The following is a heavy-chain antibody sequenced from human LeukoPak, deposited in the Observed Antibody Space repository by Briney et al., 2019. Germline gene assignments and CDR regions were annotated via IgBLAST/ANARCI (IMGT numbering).Heavy chain of an antibody. CDR2: IYTSGST. J-gene: IGHJ4*02. CDR1: GDSIKSYY. CDR3: ARGGGFTVTHYLDY. V-gene: IGHV4-4*07. D-gene: IGHD4-17*01. Sequence: PSETLSLTCSVSGDSIKSYYWNWVRQPPGKGLEWIGRIYTSGSTNYNPALKSRVTMSVDTSKNQFSLKMTSLTAADTAVYYCARGGGFTVTHYLDYWGQGILVTVSS.